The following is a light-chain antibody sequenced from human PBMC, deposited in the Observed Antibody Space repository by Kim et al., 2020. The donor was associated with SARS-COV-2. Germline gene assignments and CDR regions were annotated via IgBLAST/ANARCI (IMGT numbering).Light chain of an antibody. CDR2: DAS. V-gene: IGKV1-17*03. Sequence: DIQMTQSPSALSASVGDRVAITCRASQGVRGYLAWFQQKPGRVPKRLIYDASRLQSGVPSRFSGSGSGTEYTLTISSLQPEDFTTYYCLQDYSFPHTFGQGTKLEI. CDR3: LQDYSFPHT. J-gene: IGKJ2*01. CDR1: QGVRGY.